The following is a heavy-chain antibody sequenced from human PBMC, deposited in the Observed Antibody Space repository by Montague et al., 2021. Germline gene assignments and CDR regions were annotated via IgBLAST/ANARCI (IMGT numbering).Heavy chain of an antibody. J-gene: IGHJ6*02. Sequence: SLRLSCAASGFTFEDYAMHWVRQAPGKGLEWVSGISWNSGSIGYXDSVKGRFTISRDNAKNSLYLQMNSLRAEDKALYYCARVRERRYYYYGMDVWGQGTTVTVSS. V-gene: IGHV3-9*01. CDR1: GFTFEDYA. CDR3: ARVRERRYYYYGMDV. CDR2: ISWNSGSI. D-gene: IGHD1-1*01.